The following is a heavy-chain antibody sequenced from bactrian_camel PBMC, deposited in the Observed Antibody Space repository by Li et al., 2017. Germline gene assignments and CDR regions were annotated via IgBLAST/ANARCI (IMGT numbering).Heavy chain of an antibody. Sequence: QVQLVESGGGLVQPGGSLRLSCAASGYTYSTHCMAWFRQAPGKEREGVAALDSDGTTTYADSVKGRFTISQDNAKNTLYLQMNSLKPEDTAMYYCTAARRFCRGSWAFASLGYKDFGYWGQGTQVTVS. V-gene: IGHV3S53*01. CDR1: GYTYSTHC. CDR2: LDSDGTT. CDR3: TAARRFCRGSWAFASLGYKDFGY. D-gene: IGHD1*01. J-gene: IGHJ6*01.